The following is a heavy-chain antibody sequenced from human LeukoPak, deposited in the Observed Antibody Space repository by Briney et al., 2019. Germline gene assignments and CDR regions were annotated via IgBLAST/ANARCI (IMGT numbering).Heavy chain of an antibody. D-gene: IGHD3-10*01. CDR3: ARDRLLWFGELLQTYYFDY. CDR2: INSSGSTI. Sequence: GGSLRLSCAASGFTFSDYYMSWLRQAPGKGLEWVSYINSSGSTIYYADSVKGRFTISRDNAKNSLYLQMNSLRAEDTAVYYCARDRLLWFGELLQTYYFDYWGQGTLVTVSS. J-gene: IGHJ4*02. CDR1: GFTFSDYY. V-gene: IGHV3-11*01.